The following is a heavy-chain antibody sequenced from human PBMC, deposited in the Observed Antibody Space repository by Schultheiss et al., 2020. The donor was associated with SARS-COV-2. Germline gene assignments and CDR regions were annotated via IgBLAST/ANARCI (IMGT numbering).Heavy chain of an antibody. CDR3: ARVGATTYYHYYMDF. Sequence: GGSLRLSCAASGFTFDDYTMHWVRQAPGKGLEWVSLISWDGGSTYYAESVEGRFTSSRDNTKNSLFLQMDNLKAEDTGVYYCARVGATTYYHYYMDFWGEGTTVTVSS. CDR1: GFTFDDYT. J-gene: IGHJ6*03. D-gene: IGHD1-26*01. CDR2: ISWDGGST. V-gene: IGHV3-43*01.